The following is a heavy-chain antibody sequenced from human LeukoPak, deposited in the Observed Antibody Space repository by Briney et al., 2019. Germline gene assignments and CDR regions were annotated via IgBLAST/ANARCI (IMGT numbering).Heavy chain of an antibody. CDR3: ARTEYSGSYFDN. D-gene: IGHD1-26*01. V-gene: IGHV3-74*01. CDR2: INSDGSST. Sequence: GGSLRLSCGASGFTFSSYWIHWVRQAPGKGLVWVSRINSDGSSTSYADSVKGRFTISRDNAKNTLYLQMNSLRAEDTAVYFCARTEYSGSYFDNWGQGTLVTVSS. CDR1: GFTFSSYW. J-gene: IGHJ4*02.